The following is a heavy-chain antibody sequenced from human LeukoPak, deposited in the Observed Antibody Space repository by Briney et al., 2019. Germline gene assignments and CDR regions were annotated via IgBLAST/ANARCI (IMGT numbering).Heavy chain of an antibody. J-gene: IGHJ4*02. V-gene: IGHV3-43D*03. Sequence: GGSLRLSCAASGFTFDGYAMHWVRQAPGKGLEWVSLISWDGGSTYYADSVKGRFTISRDNSKNTLYLQMNSLRAEDTAVYYCAKAPPRGYFDYWGQGTLVTVSS. CDR3: AKAPPRGYFDY. D-gene: IGHD1-26*01. CDR2: ISWDGGST. CDR1: GFTFDGYA.